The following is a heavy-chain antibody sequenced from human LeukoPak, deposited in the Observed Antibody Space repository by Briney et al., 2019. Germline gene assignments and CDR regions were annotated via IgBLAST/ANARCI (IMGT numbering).Heavy chain of an antibody. CDR2: IYPGDSDT. J-gene: IGHJ3*02. Sequence: GESLKISCKGSGYSFTSYWIGWVRQMPGKGLEWMGIIYPGDSDTRYSPSFQGQVTISADKSISTAYLQWSSLKASDTAMYYCARQRRYCSGGSCPDAFDIWGQGTMVTVSS. CDR1: GYSFTSYW. D-gene: IGHD2-15*01. CDR3: ARQRRYCSGGSCPDAFDI. V-gene: IGHV5-51*01.